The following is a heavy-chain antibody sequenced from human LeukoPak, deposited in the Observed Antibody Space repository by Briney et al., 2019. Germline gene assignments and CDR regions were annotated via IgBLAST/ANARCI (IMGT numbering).Heavy chain of an antibody. V-gene: IGHV4-31*03. Sequence: PSQTLSLTCTVSGGSISSGGYYWSWIRQHPGKGLEWIGHIYYSGSTNYNPSLKSRVTISVGTSKNQFSLKLTSVTAADTAVYYCARVFGSWYYFDYWGQGTLVTVSS. CDR1: GGSISSGGYY. CDR3: ARVFGSWYYFDY. J-gene: IGHJ4*02. D-gene: IGHD6-13*01. CDR2: IYYSGST.